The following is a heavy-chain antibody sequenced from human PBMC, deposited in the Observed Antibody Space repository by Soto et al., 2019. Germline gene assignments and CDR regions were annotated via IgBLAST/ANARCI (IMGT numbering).Heavy chain of an antibody. CDR1: GGSISSYY. CDR2: IYYSGST. Sequence: SETLSLTCTVSGGSISSYYWSWIRQPPGKGLEWIGYIYYSGSTNYNPSLKSRVTISVDTSKNQFSLKLSSVTAADTAVYYCARDAYDSSGYYPTDTLHNWFDPWAQGTLVTVSS. J-gene: IGHJ5*02. D-gene: IGHD3-22*01. V-gene: IGHV4-59*01. CDR3: ARDAYDSSGYYPTDTLHNWFDP.